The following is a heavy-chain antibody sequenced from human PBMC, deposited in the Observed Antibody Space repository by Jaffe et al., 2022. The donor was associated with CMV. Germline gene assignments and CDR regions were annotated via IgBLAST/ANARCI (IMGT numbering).Heavy chain of an antibody. CDR3: ARDGYSSGWSTEYYYYYMDV. D-gene: IGHD6-19*01. CDR1: GFTFSSYG. J-gene: IGHJ6*03. CDR2: IWYDGSNK. Sequence: QVQLVESGGGVVQPGRSLRLSCAASGFTFSSYGMHWVRQAPGKGLEWVAVIWYDGSNKYYADSVKGRFTISRDNSKNTLYLQMNSLRAEDTAVYYCARDGYSSGWSTEYYYYYMDVWGKGTTVTVSS. V-gene: IGHV3-33*08.